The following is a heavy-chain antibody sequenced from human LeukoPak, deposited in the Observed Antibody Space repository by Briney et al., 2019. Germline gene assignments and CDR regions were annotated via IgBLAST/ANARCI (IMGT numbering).Heavy chain of an antibody. CDR1: GFTFSSYG. V-gene: IGHV3-33*01. CDR3: ARGDSLSPKGTPIDL. Sequence: HSGRSLRLSCAASGFTFSSYGMHWVRQAPGKGLEWVAVIWYGGSNKNYADSVKGRFTISRDNSKNTLYLQMNSLRAEDTAVYYCARGDSLSPKGTPIDLWGQGALVTVSS. D-gene: IGHD1/OR15-1a*01. CDR2: IWYGGSNK. J-gene: IGHJ4*02.